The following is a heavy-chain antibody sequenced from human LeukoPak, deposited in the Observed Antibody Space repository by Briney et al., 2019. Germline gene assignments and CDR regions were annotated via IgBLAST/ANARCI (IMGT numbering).Heavy chain of an antibody. CDR2: INPSGGST. D-gene: IGHD6-13*01. J-gene: IGHJ6*03. Sequence: GASVKVSCKASGYTFTSYYMHWVRQAPGQGLEWMGIINPSGGSTSYAQKFQGRVTMTRDMSTSTVYMELSSLRSEGTAVYYCARDSSSFTNNYYMDVWGKGTTVTVSS. CDR1: GYTFTSYY. V-gene: IGHV1-46*01. CDR3: ARDSSSFTNNYYMDV.